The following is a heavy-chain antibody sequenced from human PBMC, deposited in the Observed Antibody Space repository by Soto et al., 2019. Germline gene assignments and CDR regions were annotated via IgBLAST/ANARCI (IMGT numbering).Heavy chain of an antibody. V-gene: IGHV3-53*01. J-gene: IGHJ5*02. CDR2: IHSDVTT. CDR3: ARELSGSWYNWFDP. CDR1: GFSVSSNS. Sequence: EMQLVESGGGWIQPGESLRLSCAASGFSVSSNSMNWVRQAPGKGLEWVSVIHSDVTTYFADSVKGRFIISRDNSKNMLCLQMNSLRAEDTAIYYCARELSGSWYNWFDPWGQGTLVTVSS. D-gene: IGHD6-13*01.